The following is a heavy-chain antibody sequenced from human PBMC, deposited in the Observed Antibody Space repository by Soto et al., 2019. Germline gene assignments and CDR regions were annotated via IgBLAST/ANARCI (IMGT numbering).Heavy chain of an antibody. J-gene: IGHJ4*02. Sequence: EVQLVESGGGLVQPGGSLRLSCAASGVTVSSNYMSWVRQAPGKGLEWVSVIYSGGSTYYADSVKGRFTISRDNSKNTLYLQMNSLRAEDTAVDYCARHGYNYGGGYLDYWGQGTLVTGSS. CDR1: GVTVSSNY. D-gene: IGHD5-18*01. CDR2: IYSGGST. CDR3: ARHGYNYGGGYLDY. V-gene: IGHV3-66*04.